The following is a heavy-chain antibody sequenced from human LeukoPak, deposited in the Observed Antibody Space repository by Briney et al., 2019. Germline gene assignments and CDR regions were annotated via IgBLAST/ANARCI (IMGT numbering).Heavy chain of an antibody. Sequence: GGSLRLSCAASGFTFSSYDMHWVRQAPGKGLEWVAVISYDGSNKYYADSVKGRFTISRDNSKNTLYLQMNSLRAEDTAVYYCTNDSCGGDCSLLDYWGQGTLVTLSS. V-gene: IGHV3-30*18. CDR3: TNDSCGGDCSLLDY. CDR1: GFTFSSYD. D-gene: IGHD2-21*02. J-gene: IGHJ4*02. CDR2: ISYDGSNK.